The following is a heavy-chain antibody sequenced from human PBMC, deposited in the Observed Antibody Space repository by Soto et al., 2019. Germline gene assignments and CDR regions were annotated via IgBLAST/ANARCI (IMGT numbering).Heavy chain of an antibody. Sequence: SVKVSCKASGGTFSSYAISWVRQAPGQGLEWMGGIIPIFGTANYAQKFQDRVTITADKSTSTAYMELSSLRSEDTAVYYCASITVAGYDDAFDIWGQGTMVTVSS. CDR1: GGTFSSYA. CDR3: ASITVAGYDDAFDI. J-gene: IGHJ3*02. D-gene: IGHD6-19*01. V-gene: IGHV1-69*06. CDR2: IIPIFGTA.